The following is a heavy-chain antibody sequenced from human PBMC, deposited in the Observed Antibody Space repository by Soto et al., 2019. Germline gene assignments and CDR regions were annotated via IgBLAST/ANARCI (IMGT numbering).Heavy chain of an antibody. V-gene: IGHV1-46*03. CDR1: GYTFSSYL. D-gene: IGHD6-19*01. Sequence: GASVKGSCNTYGYTFSSYLIHWVRQAPGQGLEWMGKINPSGGGTSYAQQFQGRVTMTRDTSTSTAYMELRSLRSEDTAVYYCARTLSDSGASYWGQGTLVTVSS. CDR2: INPSGGGT. CDR3: ARTLSDSGASY. J-gene: IGHJ4*02.